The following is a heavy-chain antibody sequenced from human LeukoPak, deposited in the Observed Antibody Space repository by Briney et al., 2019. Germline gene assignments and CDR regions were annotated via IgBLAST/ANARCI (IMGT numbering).Heavy chain of an antibody. CDR3: ARWVSVEMATLANYYYYYYMDV. Sequence: SETLSLTCTVSGGSISSHYWSWLRQPPGKGLGWSGYIYYSGSTNYHPSIKSRVTISVDTSKNQFSLKLSSVTAADTAVYYCARWVSVEMATLANYYYYYYMDVWGKGTTVTVSS. J-gene: IGHJ6*03. D-gene: IGHD5-24*01. CDR2: IYYSGST. V-gene: IGHV4-59*11. CDR1: GGSISSHY.